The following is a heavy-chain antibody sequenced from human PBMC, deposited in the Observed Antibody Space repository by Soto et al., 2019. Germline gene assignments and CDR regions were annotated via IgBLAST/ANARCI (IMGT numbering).Heavy chain of an antibody. J-gene: IGHJ5*02. D-gene: IGHD3-10*01. V-gene: IGHV3-23*01. CDR2: ISGNGIAT. CDR1: GFIFSDHA. CDR3: ARDAISLVRGTSNWFDP. Sequence: GGSLRLSCEASGFIFSDHAMSWVRQAPGKGLEWVSAISGNGIATYYADSVKGRFTISRDNSKNTLYLQMNRLRADDTAVYYCARDAISLVRGTSNWFDPWGQGTLVTVSS.